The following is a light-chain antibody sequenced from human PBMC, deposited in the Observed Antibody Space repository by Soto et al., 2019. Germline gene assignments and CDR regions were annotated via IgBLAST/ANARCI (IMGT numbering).Light chain of an antibody. CDR1: QGISSY. J-gene: IGKJ4*01. CDR2: AVS. V-gene: IGKV1-9*01. CDR3: QHLNSYRLT. Sequence: DIQLTQSPSFLSASVGDRVTITCRASQGISSYFAWYQQKPGKAPKLLIYAVSTLQSGVPSRFSGSASRTEFILTISSLQPEYFATYYSQHLNSYRLTFGGGTKVEIK.